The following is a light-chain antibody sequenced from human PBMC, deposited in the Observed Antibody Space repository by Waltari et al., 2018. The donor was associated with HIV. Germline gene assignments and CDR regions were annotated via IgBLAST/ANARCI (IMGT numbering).Light chain of an antibody. CDR1: NPGSKH. V-gene: IGLV3-9*01. CDR2: RDS. CDR3: QVWDSSTVL. Sequence: ALPQPVSVSVALGQTARLPCGGKNPGSKHVNWYKQRPGQAPFLVLYRDSNRASGIPDRFSGSNSRNTATLTIARAQVGDEGDFYCQVWDSSTVLFGGGTKLIVL. J-gene: IGLJ2*01.